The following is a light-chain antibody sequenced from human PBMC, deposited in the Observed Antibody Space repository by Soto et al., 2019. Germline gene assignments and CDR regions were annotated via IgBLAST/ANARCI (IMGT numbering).Light chain of an antibody. V-gene: IGLV1-40*01. CDR3: QSYDGTLTGVI. CDR1: TSNIGAGYD. CDR2: GNT. Sequence: QSVLTQPPSVSGAPGQRVTISCIGSTSNIGAGYDVHWYQQFPGTAPKLLIHGNTNRPSGVPDRFSGSKSGMSASLAITGLQAEDEADYFCQSYDGTLTGVIFGGGTKLTVL. J-gene: IGLJ2*01.